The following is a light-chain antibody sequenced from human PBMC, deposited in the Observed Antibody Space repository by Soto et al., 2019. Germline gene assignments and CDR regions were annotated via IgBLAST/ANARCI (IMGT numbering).Light chain of an antibody. CDR3: QKYSSAPT. J-gene: IGKJ4*01. V-gene: IGKV1-27*01. CDR2: AAS. Sequence: DIQMTQSPSSLSASVGDRVTISCRASQAIRNSLAWYQQKPGSLPNLLIYAASTLQSGVPSRFSGSGSGTDFTLTSSSLQPEDVATYFFQKYSSAPTFGGLNKVEIQ. CDR1: QAIRNS.